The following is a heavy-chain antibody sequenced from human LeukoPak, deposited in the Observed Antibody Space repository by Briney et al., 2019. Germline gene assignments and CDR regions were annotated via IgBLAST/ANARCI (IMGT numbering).Heavy chain of an antibody. CDR1: GFTFSSYA. Sequence: GGSLRLSCAASGFTFSSYAMHWVRQAPGKGLEWVAVISYDGSNKYYADSVKGRFTIFRDNSKNTLDLQMNSLRAEDTAVYYCARAGGSSTWYVWYFQHWGQGTLVTVSS. CDR2: ISYDGSNK. J-gene: IGHJ1*01. CDR3: ARAGGSSTWYVWYFQH. D-gene: IGHD6-13*01. V-gene: IGHV3-30-3*01.